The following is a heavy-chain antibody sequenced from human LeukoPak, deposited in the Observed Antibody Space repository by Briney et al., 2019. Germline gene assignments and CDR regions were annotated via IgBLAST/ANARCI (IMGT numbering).Heavy chain of an antibody. CDR3: ARQWEQSGFDY. Sequence: GGSLRLSCAVSGFAFTDYYMSWIRQAPGKGLEWLSYISSTGSIIRYADSVKGRFTISRDNAKSSLFLQMNSLRADDTAVYYCARQWEQSGFDYWGQGSLVTVSS. J-gene: IGHJ4*02. V-gene: IGHV3-11*01. CDR1: GFAFTDYY. CDR2: ISSTGSII. D-gene: IGHD1-26*01.